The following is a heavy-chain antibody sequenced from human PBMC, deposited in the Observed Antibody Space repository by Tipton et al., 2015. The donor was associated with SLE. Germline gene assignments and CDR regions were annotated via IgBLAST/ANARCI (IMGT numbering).Heavy chain of an antibody. Sequence: TLSLTCTVSGYSISSGYYWGWIRQPPGKGLEWIGSIYHSGSTYYNPSIKSRVTISVDTSKNQFSLKLSSVTAADTAVYYCARAPRGCSSTSCLPYWGQGTLVTVSS. V-gene: IGHV4-38-2*02. D-gene: IGHD2-2*01. CDR3: ARAPRGCSSTSCLPY. J-gene: IGHJ4*02. CDR1: GYSISSGYY. CDR2: IYHSGST.